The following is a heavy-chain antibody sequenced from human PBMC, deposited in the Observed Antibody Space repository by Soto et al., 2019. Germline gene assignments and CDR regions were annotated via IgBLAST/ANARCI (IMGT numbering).Heavy chain of an antibody. J-gene: IGHJ4*02. D-gene: IGHD3-22*01. V-gene: IGHV3-15*01. CDR2: IKSKTDGETV. Sequence: GGSLRLSCVGSGISFTTAWMNWVRQAPGKGLEWVGRIKSKTDGETVDYAAPVRGRFIISRDDSKNTVYLSVSGLKTEDTAIYYCATQQFFDASGFSFDQWGQGNLVTVS. CDR1: GISFTTAW. CDR3: ATQQFFDASGFSFDQ.